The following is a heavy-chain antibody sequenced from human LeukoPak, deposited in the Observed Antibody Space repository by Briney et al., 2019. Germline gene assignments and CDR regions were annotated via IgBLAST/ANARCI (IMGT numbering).Heavy chain of an antibody. D-gene: IGHD3-10*01. V-gene: IGHV4-30-4*01. CDR3: AREFGVTNWFDP. Sequence: SQTLSLTCTVSGGSISSGDYYWSWIRQPPGKGLEWIGYIYYSGSTYYNPSLKSRVTISVDTSKNQFSLKLSSVTAADTAVYYCAREFGVTNWFDPWGQRTLVTVSS. J-gene: IGHJ5*02. CDR1: GGSISSGDYY. CDR2: IYYSGST.